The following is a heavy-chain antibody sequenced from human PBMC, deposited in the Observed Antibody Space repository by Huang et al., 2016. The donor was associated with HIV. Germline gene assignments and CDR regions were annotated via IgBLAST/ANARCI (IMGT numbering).Heavy chain of an antibody. CDR1: GGSFSGYY. J-gene: IGHJ3*02. CDR3: ARERMMSWLDDHDAFDI. V-gene: IGHV4-34*01. Sequence: QVQLQQWGAGLLKLAETLSLTCAVYGGSFSGYYWSWIRQCPGKGLEWIGEIKHSGSTTYNPSLKSRLTISVDTSKNQFSLKLSSVTAADTAVYYCARERMMSWLDDHDAFDIWGQGTMVTVSS. D-gene: IGHD1-1*01. CDR2: IKHSGST.